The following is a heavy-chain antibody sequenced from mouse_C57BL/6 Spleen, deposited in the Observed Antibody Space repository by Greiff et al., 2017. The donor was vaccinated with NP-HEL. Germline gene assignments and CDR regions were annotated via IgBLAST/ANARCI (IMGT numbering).Heavy chain of an antibody. CDR1: GYTFTSYW. CDR2: IHPNSGST. Sequence: QVQLQQPGAELVKPGASVKLSCKASGYTFTSYWMHWVKQRPGQGLEWIGMIHPNSGSTNYNEKFKSKATLTVDKSSSTAYMQLSSLTSEDSAVYYCARVRYGSNYFDYWGQGTTRTVSS. D-gene: IGHD1-1*01. V-gene: IGHV1-64*01. CDR3: ARVRYGSNYFDY. J-gene: IGHJ2*01.